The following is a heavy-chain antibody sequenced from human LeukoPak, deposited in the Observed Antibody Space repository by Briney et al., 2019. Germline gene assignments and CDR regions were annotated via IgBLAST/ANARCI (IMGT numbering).Heavy chain of an antibody. CDR2: ISSSSSYI. D-gene: IGHD3-16*01. CDR1: GFTLSSYS. CDR3: ARVDYEDNVYYFDY. V-gene: IGHV3-21*01. Sequence: GGSLRLSCAASGFTLSSYSMNWVRQAPGKGPEWVSSISSSSSYIYYADSVKGRFTISRDNAKNSLYLQMNSLRAEDTAVYYCARVDYEDNVYYFDYWGQGTLVTVSS. J-gene: IGHJ4*02.